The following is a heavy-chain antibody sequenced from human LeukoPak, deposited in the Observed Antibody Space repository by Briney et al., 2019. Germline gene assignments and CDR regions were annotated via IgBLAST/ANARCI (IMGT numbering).Heavy chain of an antibody. J-gene: IGHJ3*02. V-gene: IGHV3-23*01. CDR3: VKEHVDRAFTRSFEI. Sequence: GGSLRLSCEVSGFSFSNFAMSWVRQAAGKGLEWVSAISGSGGSTYYADSVRGRFTISRDTYKNTVDLHINSPRAEDTAIYYCVKEHVDRAFTRSFEIWGQGTVATVSS. D-gene: IGHD3-10*01. CDR2: ISGSGGST. CDR1: GFSFSNFA.